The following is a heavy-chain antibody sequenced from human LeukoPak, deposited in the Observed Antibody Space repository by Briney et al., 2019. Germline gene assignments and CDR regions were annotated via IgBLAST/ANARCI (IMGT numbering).Heavy chain of an antibody. Sequence: ASVKVSCKASGYTSTSYDFNWVRQATGERPEWMGWMSPNSGDTGYAQKFQDRVTMTRNTSISTAYMELSSLRSDDTAVYYCARGPPNWGYDYWGPGTLVTVSS. CDR1: GYTSTSYD. CDR2: MSPNSGDT. J-gene: IGHJ4*02. V-gene: IGHV1-8*01. D-gene: IGHD7-27*01. CDR3: ARGPPNWGYDY.